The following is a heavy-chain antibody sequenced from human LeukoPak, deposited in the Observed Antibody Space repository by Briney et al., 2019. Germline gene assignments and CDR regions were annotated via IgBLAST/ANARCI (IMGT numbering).Heavy chain of an antibody. V-gene: IGHV1-2*02. D-gene: IGHD2-2*01. CDR1: GYTFTAYH. Sequence: ASVKVSCTASGYTFTAYHIRWVRQAPGQGLEWMGWINPNSGGTNYAQKFQGRVTMTRDTSISTAYMEVSRLRSDDTAVYYCARVGDIIVVPAAHCDSWGQGTLVTVSS. CDR3: ARVGDIIVVPAAHCDS. CDR2: INPNSGGT. J-gene: IGHJ4*02.